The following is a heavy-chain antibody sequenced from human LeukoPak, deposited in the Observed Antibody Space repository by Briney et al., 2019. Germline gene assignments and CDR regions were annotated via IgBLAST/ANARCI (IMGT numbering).Heavy chain of an antibody. D-gene: IGHD6-19*01. CDR3: ARGTQQWLVLDY. J-gene: IGHJ4*02. V-gene: IGHV3-53*01. CDR1: GSTVSSNY. CDR2: IYSGGST. Sequence: GGSLRLSCAASGSTVSSNYMSWVRQAPGKGLEWVSVIYSGGSTYYADSVKGRFTISRDNSKNTLYLQMNSLRAEDTAVYYCARGTQQWLVLDYWGQGTLVTVSS.